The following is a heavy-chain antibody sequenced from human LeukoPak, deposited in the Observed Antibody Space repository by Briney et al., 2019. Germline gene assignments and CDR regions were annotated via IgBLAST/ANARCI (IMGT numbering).Heavy chain of an antibody. CDR2: ISSSSSYI. V-gene: IGHV3-21*01. D-gene: IGHD2-2*01. CDR1: GFTFSSYS. Sequence: GGSLRLSCAASGFTFSSYSMNWVRQALGKGLEWVSSISSSSSYIYYADSVKGRFTISRDNAKNSLYLQMNSLRAEDTAVYYCARDMRFSCSSTSCYVGHFDYWGQGTLVTVSS. J-gene: IGHJ4*02. CDR3: ARDMRFSCSSTSCYVGHFDY.